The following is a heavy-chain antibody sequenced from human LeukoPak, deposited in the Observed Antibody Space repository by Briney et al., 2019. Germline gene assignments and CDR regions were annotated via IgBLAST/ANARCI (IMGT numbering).Heavy chain of an antibody. CDR2: ISGSGGGT. V-gene: IGHV3-23*01. CDR1: GFTFSSYA. CDR3: ARKKSFGVLATRISFTFDY. Sequence: GGSLRLSCATSGFTFSSYAMSWVRQAPGKGLEWASGISGSGGGTYYADSLKGRFTISRDNSKNTLYLQVNSLRAEDTAVYYCARKKSFGVLATRISFTFDYWGQGTLVTVSS. D-gene: IGHD2-15*01. J-gene: IGHJ4*02.